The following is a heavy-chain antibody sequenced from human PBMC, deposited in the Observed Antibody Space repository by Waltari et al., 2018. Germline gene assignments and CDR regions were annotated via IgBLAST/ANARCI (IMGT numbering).Heavy chain of an antibody. D-gene: IGHD6-13*01. Sequence: EVQLVESGGGLVQPGGSLRLSCAASGFPLSSYEMNWVRQAPGRGLEWVSYIISSGDGTYYADSVKGRFTISRDNAKNSLYLQMNSLRVEDTAVYYCARDTQQQLGLFDYWGQGTLVTVSS. CDR2: IISSGDGT. J-gene: IGHJ4*02. CDR3: ARDTQQQLGLFDY. CDR1: GFPLSSYE. V-gene: IGHV3-48*03.